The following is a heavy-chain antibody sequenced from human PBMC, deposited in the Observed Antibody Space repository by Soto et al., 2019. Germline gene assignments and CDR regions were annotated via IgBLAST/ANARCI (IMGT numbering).Heavy chain of an antibody. CDR1: GFSFSSYS. D-gene: IGHD4-4*01. Sequence: GGSLRLSCAASGFSFSSYSLSWLRQAPGKGLEWVFGISGSGQTTHYRDSVKGRFTISRDNFRNTLYLQVNSLRADDTAVYFCAKSRGDSWTTYFFDYWGQGALVTVSS. V-gene: IGHV3-23*01. J-gene: IGHJ4*02. CDR2: ISGSGQTT. CDR3: AKSRGDSWTTYFFDY.